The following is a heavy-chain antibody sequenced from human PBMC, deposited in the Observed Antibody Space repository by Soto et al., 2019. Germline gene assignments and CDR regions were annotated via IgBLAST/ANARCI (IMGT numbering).Heavy chain of an antibody. CDR2: INHSGST. J-gene: IGHJ4*02. CDR3: APTHLGAYYFDY. CDR1: GGSFSGYY. Sequence: SETLSLTCAVYGGSFSGYYWSWIRQPPGKGLEWIGEINHSGSTNYNPSLKSRVTISVDTSKNQFSLKLSSVTAADTAVYYCAPTHLGAYYFDYWGQGTLVTVSS. V-gene: IGHV4-34*01.